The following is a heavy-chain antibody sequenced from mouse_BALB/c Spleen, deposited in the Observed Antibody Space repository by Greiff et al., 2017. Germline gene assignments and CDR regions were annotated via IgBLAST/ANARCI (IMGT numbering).Heavy chain of an antibody. CDR2: ISSGGSYT. D-gene: IGHD2-1*01. V-gene: IGHV5-9-3*01. CDR1: GFTFSSYA. CDR3: ARRGNYGAMDY. J-gene: IGHJ4*01. Sequence: EVKLMESGGGLVKPGGSLKLSCAASGFTFSSYAMSWVRQTPEKRLEWVATISSGGSYTYYPDSVKGRFTISRDNAKNTLYLQMSSLRSEDTAMYYGARRGNYGAMDYWGQGTSVTVSS.